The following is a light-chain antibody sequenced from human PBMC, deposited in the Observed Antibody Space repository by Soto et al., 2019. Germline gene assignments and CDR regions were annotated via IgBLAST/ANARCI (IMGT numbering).Light chain of an antibody. J-gene: IGKJ4*02. V-gene: IGKV1-33*01. CDR2: EGS. CDR1: QDISVY. Sequence: DIKMTHSPSSLSAPVGDRVTITCQASQDISVYLNWYQHKPGTAPRLLIYEGSNGPLGVPSRFSVSGSGTDFTFTINSLQPEDIAIYYCQQYDSPPLTFGRGTKVDIK. CDR3: QQYDSPPLT.